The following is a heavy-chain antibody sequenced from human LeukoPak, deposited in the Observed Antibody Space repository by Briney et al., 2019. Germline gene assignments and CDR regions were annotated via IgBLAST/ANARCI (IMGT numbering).Heavy chain of an antibody. D-gene: IGHD6-13*01. CDR3: ARIGSSWSADY. CDR2: IWFDGSNK. Sequence: PGGSLRLSCAASGFTFNSYGTHWVRQAPGKGLEWVAIIWFDGSNKDYADSVKGRFTISRDNSKNTVYLQMNSLRVEDTAVYYCARIGSSWSADYWGQGTMVTVSA. V-gene: IGHV3-33*01. J-gene: IGHJ4*02. CDR1: GFTFNSYG.